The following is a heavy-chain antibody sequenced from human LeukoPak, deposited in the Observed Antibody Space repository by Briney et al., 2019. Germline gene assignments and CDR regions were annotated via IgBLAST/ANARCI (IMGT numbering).Heavy chain of an antibody. J-gene: IGHJ3*02. CDR1: GGSISSSSYY. Sequence: PSETLSLTCTVSGGSISSSSYYWSWIRQPPGKGLEWIGYIYYSGSTNYNPSLKSRVTISVDTSKNQFSLKLSSVTAADTAVYYCARVDGSGARAFDIWGQGTMVTVSS. CDR2: IYYSGST. V-gene: IGHV4-61*01. D-gene: IGHD3-10*01. CDR3: ARVDGSGARAFDI.